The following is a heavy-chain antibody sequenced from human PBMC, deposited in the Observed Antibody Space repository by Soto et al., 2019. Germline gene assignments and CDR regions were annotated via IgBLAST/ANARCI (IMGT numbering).Heavy chain of an antibody. J-gene: IGHJ6*02. Sequence: SETLSLTCTVSGGSISSGDYYWSWIRQPPGKGLEWIGYIYYSGSTYYNPSLKSRVTISVDTSKNQFSLKLSSVTAADTAVYYCARGSITLYYYYGMDVWGQGTTVTVSS. D-gene: IGHD3-10*01. CDR1: GGSISSGDYY. CDR2: IYYSGST. V-gene: IGHV4-30-4*01. CDR3: ARGSITLYYYYGMDV.